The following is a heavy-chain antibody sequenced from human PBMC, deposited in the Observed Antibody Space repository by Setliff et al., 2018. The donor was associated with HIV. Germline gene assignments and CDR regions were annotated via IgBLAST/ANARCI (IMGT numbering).Heavy chain of an antibody. CDR1: GGSIIDSRYF. V-gene: IGHV4-39*01. CDR3: VRHVWSDDFLVPGWFDS. Sequence: KPSETLSLTCTVSGGSIIDSRYFWGWIRQPPGKGLEWIGSVYYSGITYYSSSLKSRVTVSVDTSRIQFSLKLTSVTAADTAVYKCVRHVWSDDFLVPGWFDSWGQGTLVTVSS. D-gene: IGHD3-3*01. CDR2: VYYSGIT. J-gene: IGHJ5*01.